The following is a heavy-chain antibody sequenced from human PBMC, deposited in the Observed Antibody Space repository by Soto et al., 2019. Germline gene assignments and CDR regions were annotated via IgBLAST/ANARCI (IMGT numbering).Heavy chain of an antibody. CDR2: IWYDGSNK. Sequence: GGSLRLSCAASGFTFSSYGMHWVRQAPGKGLEWVAVIWYDGSNKYYADSVKGRFTISRDNSKNTLYLQMNSLRAEDTAVYYCARDPSLMVAATLYLLTVNKKYYGMDVWGQGTTVTVSS. D-gene: IGHD2-15*01. CDR1: GFTFSSYG. J-gene: IGHJ6*02. V-gene: IGHV3-33*01. CDR3: ARDPSLMVAATLYLLTVNKKYYGMDV.